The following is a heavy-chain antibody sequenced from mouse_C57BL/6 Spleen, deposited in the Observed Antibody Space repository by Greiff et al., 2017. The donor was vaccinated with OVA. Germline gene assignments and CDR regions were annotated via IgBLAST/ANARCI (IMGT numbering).Heavy chain of an antibody. V-gene: IGHV1-26*01. D-gene: IGHD4-1*01. CDR3: ARAWDEYFDV. CDR1: GYTFTDYY. J-gene: IGHJ1*03. Sequence: VQLKQSGPELVKPGASVKISCKASGYTFTDYYMNWVKQSHGKSLEWIGDINPNNGGTSYNQKFKGKATLTVDKSSSTAYMELRSLTSEDSAVYYCARAWDEYFDVWGTGTTVTVSS. CDR2: INPNNGGT.